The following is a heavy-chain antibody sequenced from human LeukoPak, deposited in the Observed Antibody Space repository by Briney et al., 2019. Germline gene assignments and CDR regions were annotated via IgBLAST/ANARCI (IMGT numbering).Heavy chain of an antibody. CDR1: GYSISSGYY. CDR2: FFHSGNT. J-gene: IGHJ5*02. V-gene: IGHV4-38-2*02. CDR3: AREDYSSSFDWFDP. Sequence: SETLSLTCTVSGYSISSGYYWGWIRQPPGKGLEWSGSFFHSGNTYYNPSLKSRVTISVDTSKNQFSLKLSSVTAADTAVYYCAREDYSSSFDWFDPWGQGILVTVSS. D-gene: IGHD6-13*01.